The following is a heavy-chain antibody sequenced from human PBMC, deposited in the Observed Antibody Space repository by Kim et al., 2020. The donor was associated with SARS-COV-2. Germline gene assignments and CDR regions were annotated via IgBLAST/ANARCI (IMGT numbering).Heavy chain of an antibody. J-gene: IGHJ6*02. CDR3: ATHPGSLPLYYDFWSPVDV. D-gene: IGHD3-3*01. Sequence: GGSLRLSCAASGFTFSSYWMHWVRQAPGKGLVWVSRITSDGSSTSYADSVKGRFTTTRDNAKNTLYPQRHSLRAEDTAVYYCATHPGSLPLYYDFWSPVDVWGQGTTVTVSS. CDR1: GFTFSSYW. CDR2: ITSDGSST. V-gene: IGHV3-74*01.